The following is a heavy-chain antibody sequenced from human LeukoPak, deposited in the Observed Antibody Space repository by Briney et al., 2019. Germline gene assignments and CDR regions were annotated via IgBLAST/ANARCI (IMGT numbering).Heavy chain of an antibody. D-gene: IGHD1-26*01. J-gene: IGHJ4*02. V-gene: IGHV3-7*01. Sequence: GGSLRLXCAVSGFTFSNYWMSWVRQAPGKGLESVAHIKQDESEKYYVDSVKGRFTISRDNAKNSLYLQMNSLRAEDTAIYYCARDKIVGASKFDYWGQGTLVTVSS. CDR3: ARDKIVGASKFDY. CDR1: GFTFSNYW. CDR2: IKQDESEK.